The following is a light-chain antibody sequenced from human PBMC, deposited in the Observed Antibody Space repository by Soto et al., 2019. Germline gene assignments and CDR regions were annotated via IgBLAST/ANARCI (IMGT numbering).Light chain of an antibody. CDR2: VVS. Sequence: DIQMTQSPSSLSASVGDRVTITCRASQRVSSYLNWYQQKPGKAPKILIYVVSNLQSGVPSRFSGSGSGTDFTLTISSLQPEDFATYYCQQSYSAPRTFGQGTKVEIK. J-gene: IGKJ1*01. CDR1: QRVSSY. V-gene: IGKV1-39*01. CDR3: QQSYSAPRT.